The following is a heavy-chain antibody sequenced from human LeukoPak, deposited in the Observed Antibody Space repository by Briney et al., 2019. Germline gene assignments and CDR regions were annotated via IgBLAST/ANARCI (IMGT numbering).Heavy chain of an antibody. Sequence: ASVKVSCKASGYTFTGYYMHWARQAPGQGLEWMEWINPNSGGTNYAQKFQGRVTMTRDTSISTAYMELSRLRSDDTAVYYCARFRRDYYYYYGMDVWGQGTTVTVSS. J-gene: IGHJ6*02. CDR1: GYTFTGYY. V-gene: IGHV1-2*02. CDR3: ARFRRDYYYYYGMDV. CDR2: INPNSGGT.